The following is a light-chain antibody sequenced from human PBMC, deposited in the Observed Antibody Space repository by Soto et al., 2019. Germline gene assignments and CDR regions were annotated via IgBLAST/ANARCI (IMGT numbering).Light chain of an antibody. CDR2: GAS. CDR3: QQYNDWPRT. Sequence: EIVLTQSPGTLSLSPGERVTLSCRASEGVGSSLAWYQQKPGQAPRVIIYGASTTAPGIPARFSGSGSGTQFTLTISALQPEDSAVYHCQQYNDWPRTFGQGTRWIS. J-gene: IGKJ1*01. V-gene: IGKV3-15*01. CDR1: EGVGSS.